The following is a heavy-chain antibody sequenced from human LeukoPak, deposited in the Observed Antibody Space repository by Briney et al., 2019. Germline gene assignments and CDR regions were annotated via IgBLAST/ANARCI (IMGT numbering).Heavy chain of an antibody. Sequence: SETLSLTCTVSGGSISNYYWSWIRQPPGKGLEWIAYIYYNGDTNSNPSLKSRVTISLDTSKDWFSLKLSSVTAADTAVYYCARRGSGATVVTTDYWGQGTLVTVSS. J-gene: IGHJ4*02. CDR2: IYYNGDT. CDR3: ARRGSGATVVTTDY. D-gene: IGHD4-23*01. V-gene: IGHV4-59*08. CDR1: GGSISNYY.